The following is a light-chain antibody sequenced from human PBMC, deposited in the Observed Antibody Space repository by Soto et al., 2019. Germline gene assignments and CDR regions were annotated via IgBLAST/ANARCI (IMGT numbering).Light chain of an antibody. CDR1: SSDVGGYNS. V-gene: IGLV2-8*01. CDR3: SSYTSSNILV. CDR2: DVS. Sequence: QSVLTQPPSASGSPGQSVTISCTGTSSDVGGYNSVSWYQQHPGKVPKVMIYDVSKRPSGVPDRFSGSKSGNTASLTVSGLQAEDEADYYCSSYTSSNILVFGGGTKLTVL. J-gene: IGLJ2*01.